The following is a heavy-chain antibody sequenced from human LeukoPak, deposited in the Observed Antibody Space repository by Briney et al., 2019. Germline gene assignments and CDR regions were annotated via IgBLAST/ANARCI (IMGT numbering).Heavy chain of an antibody. CDR3: ATERDGGGEF. V-gene: IGHV3-74*01. J-gene: IGHJ4*02. D-gene: IGHD3-16*01. Sequence: EGSLRLSCAASGFTFSSYWMNWVGQAPGKGLVWGSRIKTDGSSTSHADSVKGRFTISRDNAKNTLYLQMSSLTAEDTAVYFCATERDGGGEFWGPGTLVTVFS. CDR2: IKTDGSST. CDR1: GFTFSSYW.